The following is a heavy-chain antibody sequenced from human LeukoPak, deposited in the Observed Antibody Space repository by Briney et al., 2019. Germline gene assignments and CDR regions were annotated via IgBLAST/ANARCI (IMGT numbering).Heavy chain of an antibody. D-gene: IGHD3-22*01. V-gene: IGHV3-30*04. Sequence: GGSLRLSCAASGFTFSSYAMYWVRQAPGKGLEWVAVISYDGSDKFYADSVKGRFTISRDSSKNTLYLQMNSLRPEDAAVYYCAREVHYYDSSGYSQDADAFDIWGQGTMVTVSS. CDR2: ISYDGSDK. CDR1: GFTFSSYA. J-gene: IGHJ3*02. CDR3: AREVHYYDSSGYSQDADAFDI.